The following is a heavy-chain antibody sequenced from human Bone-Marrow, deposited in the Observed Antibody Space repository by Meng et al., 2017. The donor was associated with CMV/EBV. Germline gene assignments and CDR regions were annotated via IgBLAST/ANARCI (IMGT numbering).Heavy chain of an antibody. V-gene: IGHV1-69*05. J-gene: IGHJ6*02. D-gene: IGHD6-6*01. Sequence: SVKVSCKASGGTFSSYAISWVRQAPGQGLEWMGGIIPIFGTANYAQKFQGRVTITTDESTSIAYMELSSLRSEDTAVYYCARKSIAARRTEAYYYYYGMDVWGQGTTVTVSS. CDR2: IIPIFGTA. CDR3: ARKSIAARRTEAYYYYYGMDV. CDR1: GGTFSSYA.